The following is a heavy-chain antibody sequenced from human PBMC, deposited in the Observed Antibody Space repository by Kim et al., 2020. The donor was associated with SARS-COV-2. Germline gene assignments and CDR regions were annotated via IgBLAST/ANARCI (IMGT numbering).Heavy chain of an antibody. V-gene: IGHV3-30-3*01. CDR2: ISYDGSNK. D-gene: IGHD3-9*01. Sequence: GGSLRLSCAASGFTFSSYAMHWVRQAPGKGLEWVAVISYDGSNKSYADSVKGRFTISRDNSKNTLYLQMNSLRAEVTAVYYCARGASHYAILTGYYRMDAFDIWGQGTMVTVSS. CDR1: GFTFSSYA. CDR3: ARGASHYAILTGYYRMDAFDI. J-gene: IGHJ3*02.